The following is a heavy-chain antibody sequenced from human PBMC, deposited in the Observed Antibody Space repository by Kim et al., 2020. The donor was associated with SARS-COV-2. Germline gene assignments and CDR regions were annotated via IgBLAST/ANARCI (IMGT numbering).Heavy chain of an antibody. CDR2: T. D-gene: IGHD2-21*01. CDR3: ATYSGRRFAF. J-gene: IGHJ4*02. V-gene: IGHV3-23*03. Sequence: TYYPDSVRCRISISRDNSKNPLYLQLDNLRAEDTALYYCATYSGRRFAFWGQGTPVTVSS.